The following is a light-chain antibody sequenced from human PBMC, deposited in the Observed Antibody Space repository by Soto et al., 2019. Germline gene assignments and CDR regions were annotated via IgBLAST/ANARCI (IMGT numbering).Light chain of an antibody. Sequence: CVLTQPPSVSAAPGQKVTISCSGSSSNIGNNYVSWYQQLPGTAPKLLIYENNKRPSGIPDRFSGSKSGTSATLGITGLQTGDEADYYCGTWDSSLSAGVFGGGTKVTVL. CDR3: GTWDSSLSAGV. J-gene: IGLJ3*02. CDR1: SSNIGNNY. CDR2: ENN. V-gene: IGLV1-51*02.